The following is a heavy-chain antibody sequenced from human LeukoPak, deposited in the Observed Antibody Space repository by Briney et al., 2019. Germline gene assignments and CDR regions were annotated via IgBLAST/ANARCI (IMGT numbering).Heavy chain of an antibody. CDR2: INPNSGGT. D-gene: IGHD1-26*01. CDR1: GYTFTAYY. Sequence: GASVKVSCKASGYTFTAYYIHWLRQAPGQGLEWMGWINPNSGGTNYAQKFQGRVTMTRDTSISTAYMELSRLRSDDTAVYYCARCFTSIVGARVCDYFDYWGQGTLVTVSS. J-gene: IGHJ4*02. CDR3: ARCFTSIVGARVCDYFDY. V-gene: IGHV1-2*02.